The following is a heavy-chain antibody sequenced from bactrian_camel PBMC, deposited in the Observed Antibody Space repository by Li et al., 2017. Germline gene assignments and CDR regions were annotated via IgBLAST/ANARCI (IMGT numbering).Heavy chain of an antibody. Sequence: HVQLVESGGGSVQAGGSLKLSCLVPGETWNRYRNLCMGWFRQATGQEHEGVAFIDSDGSTFYADSVKGRFTISQDNAKNTLYLQMNSLKPEDTGTYYCAADYNLRPTPLSAAATGEATIATMNPPLDFGYWGQGTQVTVS. V-gene: IGHV3S55*01. CDR1: GETWNRYRNLC. D-gene: IGHD4*01. CDR3: AADYNLRPTPLSAAATGEATIATMNPPLDFGY. J-gene: IGHJ6*01. CDR2: IDSDGST.